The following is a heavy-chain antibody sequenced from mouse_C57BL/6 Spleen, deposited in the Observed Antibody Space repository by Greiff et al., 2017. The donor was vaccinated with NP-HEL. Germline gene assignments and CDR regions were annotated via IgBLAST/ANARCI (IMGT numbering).Heavy chain of an antibody. CDR2: INPYNGGT. CDR1: GYTFTDYY. V-gene: IGHV1-19*01. Sequence: VHVKQSGPVLVKPGASVKMSCKASGYTFTDYYMNWVKQSHGKSLEWIGVINPYNGGTSYNQKFKGKATLTVDKSSSTAYMELNSLTSEDSAVYYCARSEGYFDYWGQGTTLTVSS. J-gene: IGHJ2*01. CDR3: ARSEGYFDY.